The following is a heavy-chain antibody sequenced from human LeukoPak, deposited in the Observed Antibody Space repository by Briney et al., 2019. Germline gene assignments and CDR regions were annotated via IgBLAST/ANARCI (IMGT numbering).Heavy chain of an antibody. CDR3: ARDRNNFDY. CDR2: IYHSGST. D-gene: IGHD1/OR15-1a*01. V-gene: IGHV4-38-2*02. Sequence: SETLSLTCAVSGYSISSGYYWGWIRQPPGNGLEWIGSIYHSGSTYYNPSLKSRVTISVDTSKNQFSLKLSSVTAADTAVYHCARDRNNFDYWGQGTLVTVSS. CDR1: GYSISSGYY. J-gene: IGHJ4*02.